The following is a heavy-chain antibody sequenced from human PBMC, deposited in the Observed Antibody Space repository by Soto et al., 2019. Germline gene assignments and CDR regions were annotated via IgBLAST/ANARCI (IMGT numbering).Heavy chain of an antibody. V-gene: IGHV1-3*01. Sequence: ASVKVSCKASGYTFTSYAMHWVRQAPGQRLEWMGWINAGNGNTKYSQKFQGRVTITRDTSASTAYMELSSLRSEDTAVCYCARDPTPHYYYYGMDVWGQGTTVTVSS. CDR1: GYTFTSYA. J-gene: IGHJ6*02. CDR2: INAGNGNT. CDR3: ARDPTPHYYYYGMDV.